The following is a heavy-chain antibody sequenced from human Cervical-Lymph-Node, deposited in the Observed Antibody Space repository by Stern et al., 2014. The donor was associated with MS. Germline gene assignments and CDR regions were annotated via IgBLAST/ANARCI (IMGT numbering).Heavy chain of an antibody. V-gene: IGHV3-21*01. Sequence: EVQLVESGGGLVKPGGSLRLSCAASGFTFSSYSMNWVRPAPGKGLEWVASIRSGGSYIYYADSLKGRFTISRDNAKNSLYLQMNSLRAEDTAVYYCARGRGGNYRYYFDYWGQGTLVTVSS. CDR2: IRSGGSYI. D-gene: IGHD4-23*01. J-gene: IGHJ4*02. CDR1: GFTFSSYS. CDR3: ARGRGGNYRYYFDY.